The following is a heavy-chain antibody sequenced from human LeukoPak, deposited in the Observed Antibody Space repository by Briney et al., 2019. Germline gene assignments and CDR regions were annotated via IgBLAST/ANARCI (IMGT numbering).Heavy chain of an antibody. CDR1: GFTFSYHW. D-gene: IGHD5-18*01. Sequence: GGSLRLSCAASGFTFSYHWMTWVRQAPGKGLEWVANIKNDGTVKNYVDSVKGRFTISRDNAKNSLYLQMNSLRAEDTAVYYCAKDRDTAHSYGYVLGWFDPWGQGTLVTVSS. CDR3: AKDRDTAHSYGYVLGWFDP. CDR2: IKNDGTVK. V-gene: IGHV3-7*03. J-gene: IGHJ5*02.